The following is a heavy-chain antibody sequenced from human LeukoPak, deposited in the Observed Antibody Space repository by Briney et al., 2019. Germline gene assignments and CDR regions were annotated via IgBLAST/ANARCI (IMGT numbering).Heavy chain of an antibody. CDR3: ARRRGDGDDYGAFDI. CDR2: IHYGESS. CDR1: PGSISLSN. Sequence: SETLSLTRTVSPGSISLSNGSLVPQPPGPQLESIRYIHYGESSYYNPSLKNRVTMSIVTSKIQFSLKLSAVTAADTAVYYCARRRGDGDDYGAFDIWGQGTMVTVSS. D-gene: IGHD4-17*01. V-gene: IGHV4-59*08. J-gene: IGHJ3*02.